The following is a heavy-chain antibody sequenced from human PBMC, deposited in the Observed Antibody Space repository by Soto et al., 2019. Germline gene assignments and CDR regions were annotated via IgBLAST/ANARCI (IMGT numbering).Heavy chain of an antibody. CDR2: IYYSGST. V-gene: IGHV4-31*03. CDR1: GGSISSGGYY. Sequence: QVQLQESGPGLVKPSQTLSLTCTVSGGSISSGGYYWSWIRQHPGKGLEWIGYIYYSGSTYYNPSLKSRVTISVHTSKNQFSLKLSSVTAADTAVYYCARERVLLWFGEYPYYFDYWGQGTLVTVSS. CDR3: ARERVLLWFGEYPYYFDY. D-gene: IGHD3-10*01. J-gene: IGHJ4*02.